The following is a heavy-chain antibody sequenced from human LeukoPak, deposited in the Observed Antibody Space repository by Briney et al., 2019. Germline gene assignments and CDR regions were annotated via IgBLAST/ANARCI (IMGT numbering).Heavy chain of an antibody. CDR2: IYTSGST. CDR1: GGSISSYY. D-gene: IGHD1-26*01. Sequence: SETLSLTCTVSGGSISSYYWSWIRQPAGKGLEWIGRIYTSGSTNYNPSLKSRVTMSVDTSKNQFSPKLSSVTAADTAVYYCARDGSIVGATFFDYWGQGNLVTVSS. CDR3: ARDGSIVGATFFDY. J-gene: IGHJ4*02. V-gene: IGHV4-4*07.